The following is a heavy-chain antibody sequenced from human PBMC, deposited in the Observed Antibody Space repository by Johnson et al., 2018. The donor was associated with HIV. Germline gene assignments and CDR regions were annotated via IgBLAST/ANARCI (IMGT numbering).Heavy chain of an antibody. CDR1: GFTVSSNY. CDR2: IYSGGST. CDR3: ARGGPSWGAWSMTFDV. D-gene: IGHD2-8*02. J-gene: IGHJ3*01. V-gene: IGHV3-66*01. Sequence: VQLMESGGGLVKPGGSLRLSCAASGFTVSSNYMSWVRQAPGKGLEWVSVIYSGGSTYYADAGKGRFTISRDNSKNTLYLQMNSLTTDDTAVYYCARGGPSWGAWSMTFDVWGQGTMVTVSS.